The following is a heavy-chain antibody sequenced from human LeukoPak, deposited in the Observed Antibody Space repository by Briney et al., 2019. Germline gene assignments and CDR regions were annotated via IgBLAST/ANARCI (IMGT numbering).Heavy chain of an antibody. CDR2: SNPNNGGA. V-gene: IGHV1-2*06. D-gene: IGHD2-2*01. CDR1: GYTFTGHY. Sequence: ASVKVSCKVSGYTFTGHYVHWVRQAPGQGLEWMGRSNPNNGGADYAQNFQGKVTITSDTSSSTVYMELPRLRSDDTAVYYCAREVGYSTSWYGRFDPWGQGTLVTVSS. CDR3: AREVGYSTSWYGRFDP. J-gene: IGHJ5*02.